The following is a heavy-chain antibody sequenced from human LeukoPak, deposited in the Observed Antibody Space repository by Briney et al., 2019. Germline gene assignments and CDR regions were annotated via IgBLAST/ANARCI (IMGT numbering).Heavy chain of an antibody. V-gene: IGHV3-74*01. CDR1: GFTFSNYW. Sequence: GGSLRLSCAASGFTFSNYWMHWVRQVPGKGLVWVSRINNLGTSTNYADSVRGRFTISRDDAKNSLYLQMNSLRAEDTAVYYCARAMYGSGRVFDYWGQGTLVTVSS. J-gene: IGHJ4*02. CDR2: INNLGTST. CDR3: ARAMYGSGRVFDY. D-gene: IGHD3-10*01.